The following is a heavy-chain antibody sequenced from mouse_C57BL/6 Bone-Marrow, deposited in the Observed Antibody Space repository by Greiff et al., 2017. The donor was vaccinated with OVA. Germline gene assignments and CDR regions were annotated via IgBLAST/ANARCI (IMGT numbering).Heavy chain of an antibody. CDR1: GYAFTNYL. D-gene: IGHD2-3*01. J-gene: IGHJ1*03. Sequence: QVQLQQSGAELVRPGTSVKVSCKASGYAFTNYLIEWVKQRPGQGLEWIGVINPGSGGTHYNEKFKGKATLTADKSSSTAYLQLSSLTSEDSAVYFCAREDGDSGWYFDVWGTGTTVTVSS. V-gene: IGHV1-54*01. CDR2: INPGSGGT. CDR3: AREDGDSGWYFDV.